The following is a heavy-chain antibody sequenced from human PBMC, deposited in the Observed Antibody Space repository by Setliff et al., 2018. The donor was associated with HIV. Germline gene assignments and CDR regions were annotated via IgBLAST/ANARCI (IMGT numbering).Heavy chain of an antibody. V-gene: IGHV3-23*01. D-gene: IGHD1-20*01. Sequence: GGSLRLSCAASGFTFPNYAISWVRQAPGKGLEWVSGISDTSGAYYADSVRGRFTISRDNSRNMVYLQMNSLTSGDTAIYYCVRGGAITAWGQGTLVTVSS. CDR2: ISDTSGA. J-gene: IGHJ4*02. CDR1: GFTFPNYA. CDR3: VRGGAITA.